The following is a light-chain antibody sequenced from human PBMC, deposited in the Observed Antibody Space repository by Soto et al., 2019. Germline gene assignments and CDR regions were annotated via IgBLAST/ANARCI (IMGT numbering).Light chain of an antibody. CDR2: DAS. J-gene: IGKJ1*01. CDR3: QQYNKWPPTWT. V-gene: IGKV3-15*01. Sequence: EIVMTQSPATLSVSPGERATLSCRASQSVSSNLAWYHQRPGQAPRLLIYDASTRATGIPARFSGSGSGTEFPLTISSLQSEDFAVYYCQQYNKWPPTWTFGQGTKVEIK. CDR1: QSVSSN.